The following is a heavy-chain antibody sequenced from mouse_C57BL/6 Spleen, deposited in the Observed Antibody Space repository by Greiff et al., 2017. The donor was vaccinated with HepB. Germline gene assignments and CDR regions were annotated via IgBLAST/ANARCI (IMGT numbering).Heavy chain of an antibody. CDR2: IDPEDGET. D-gene: IGHD2-2*01. Sequence: EVQLQQSGAELVKPGASVKLSCTASGFNIKDYYMHWVKQRTEQGLEWIGRIDPEDGETKYAPKFQGKATITADTSSNTAYLQLSSLTSEDTAVYYCARFKRGYQYYFDYWGQGTTLTVSS. V-gene: IGHV14-2*01. CDR3: ARFKRGYQYYFDY. CDR1: GFNIKDYY. J-gene: IGHJ2*01.